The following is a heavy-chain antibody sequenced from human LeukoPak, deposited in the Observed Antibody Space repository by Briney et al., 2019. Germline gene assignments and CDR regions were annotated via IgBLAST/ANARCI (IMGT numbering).Heavy chain of an antibody. Sequence: PSETLSLTCSVSGGPISSSSYYWGWIRHPPGKGLEWSGSIYYSGNTYYNPSLKSRVTISVDTSKNQFSLKMSSVNAADTDVYYCARGYCSGGRCYYFDYWGQGTLVTVSS. V-gene: IGHV4-39*07. J-gene: IGHJ4*02. CDR3: ARGYCSGGRCYYFDY. CDR2: IYYSGNT. CDR1: GGPISSSSYY. D-gene: IGHD2-15*01.